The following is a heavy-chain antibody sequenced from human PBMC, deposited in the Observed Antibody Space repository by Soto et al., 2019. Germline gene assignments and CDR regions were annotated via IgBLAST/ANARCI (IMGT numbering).Heavy chain of an antibody. V-gene: IGHV3-30*18. CDR3: AKEARSQNSGYSSWYVDY. Sequence: PGGSLRLSCAASGFIFSTYGMHWVRQAPGKGLEWVAVISYDGNNKFYADSVKGRFTISRDNSKNALYLEMNRLRAEDTAVYYCAKEARSQNSGYSSWYVDYWGQGTLVTVSS. D-gene: IGHD6-13*01. CDR1: GFIFSTYG. J-gene: IGHJ4*02. CDR2: ISYDGNNK.